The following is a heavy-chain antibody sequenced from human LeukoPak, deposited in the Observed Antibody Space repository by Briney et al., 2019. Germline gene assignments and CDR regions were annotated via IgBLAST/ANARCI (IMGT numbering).Heavy chain of an antibody. CDR3: ARQEDDVLTGYFLSY. CDR2: IYYSGTT. J-gene: IGHJ4*02. D-gene: IGHD3-9*01. Sequence: SETLSLTCTVSGGSISSIGHYWAWLRQPPGKGLEWIARIYYSGTTYYNPSLKSRVTISVDTSKNQFSLKLSSVTAADTAVYYCARQEDDVLTGYFLSYWGQGTLVTVSS. CDR1: GGSISSIGHY. V-gene: IGHV4-39*01.